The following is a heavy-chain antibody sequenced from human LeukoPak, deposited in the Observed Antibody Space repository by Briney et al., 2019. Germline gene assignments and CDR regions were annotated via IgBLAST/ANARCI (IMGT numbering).Heavy chain of an antibody. Sequence: AGGSLRLSCAASGFTFSSYGMHWVRQAPGKGLEWVAVISYDGSNKYYADSVKGRFTISRDNSKNTLYLQMNSLRAEDTAVYYCASNDYQWGQGTLVTVSS. CDR1: GFTFSSYG. CDR3: ASNDYQ. V-gene: IGHV3-30*03. CDR2: ISYDGSNK. J-gene: IGHJ4*02. D-gene: IGHD4-11*01.